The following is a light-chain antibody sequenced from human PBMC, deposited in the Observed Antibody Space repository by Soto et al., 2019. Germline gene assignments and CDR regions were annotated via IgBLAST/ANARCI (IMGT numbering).Light chain of an antibody. CDR3: QQYEHLPT. CDR1: QNINNY. Sequence: QVNLSPSSLSASVGDRVTITCQASQNINNYLNCYQQKPGRAPKLLIYDASNLEAGVPSRFRGSGSGTDFTFTISRLQPEDIATYYCQQYEHLPTFGQGTRLEIK. J-gene: IGKJ5*01. CDR2: DAS. V-gene: IGKV1-33*01.